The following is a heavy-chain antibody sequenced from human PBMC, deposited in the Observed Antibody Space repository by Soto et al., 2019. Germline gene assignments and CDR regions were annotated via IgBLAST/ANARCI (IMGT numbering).Heavy chain of an antibody. Sequence: VESGGGLVQPGRSLRLSCAASGFTFDDYAMHWVRQAPGKGLEWVAGINWNSVGIGYADSVKGRFTISRDNAKNSLFLPLNSLRAEDTALYSCAKAMRYSTGNVCDYWGQGPQVTVSS. CDR2: INWNSVGI. D-gene: IGHD2-8*02. CDR3: AKAMRYSTGNVCDY. J-gene: IGHJ4*02. CDR1: GFTFDDYA. V-gene: IGHV3-9*01.